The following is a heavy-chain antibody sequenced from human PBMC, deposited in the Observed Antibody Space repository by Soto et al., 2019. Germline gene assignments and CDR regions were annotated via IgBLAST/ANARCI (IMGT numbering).Heavy chain of an antibody. CDR2: IWYDGSNK. D-gene: IGHD3-22*01. Sequence: GGSLRLSCAASGFTFSSYGMHWVRQAPGKGLEWVAVIWYDGSNKYYADSVKGRFTISRDNSKNTLYLQMNSLRAEDTAVYYCARDTYYYDSSGYYYFDYWGQGTLVTVSS. J-gene: IGHJ4*02. V-gene: IGHV3-33*01. CDR3: ARDTYYYDSSGYYYFDY. CDR1: GFTFSSYG.